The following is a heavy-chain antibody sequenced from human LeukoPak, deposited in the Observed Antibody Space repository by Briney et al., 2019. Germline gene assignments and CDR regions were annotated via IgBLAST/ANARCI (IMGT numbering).Heavy chain of an antibody. CDR1: GGSISSGGYS. V-gene: IGHV4-30-2*01. D-gene: IGHD5-12*01. J-gene: IGHJ3*02. Sequence: SQTLSLTCAVSGGSISSGGYSWSWIRQPPGKGLEWIGYIYHSGSTYYNPSLKSRVTISVGRSKNQFSLKLSSVTAADTAVYYCARAGYSGYDYGDAFDIWGQGTMVTVSS. CDR3: ARAGYSGYDYGDAFDI. CDR2: IYHSGST.